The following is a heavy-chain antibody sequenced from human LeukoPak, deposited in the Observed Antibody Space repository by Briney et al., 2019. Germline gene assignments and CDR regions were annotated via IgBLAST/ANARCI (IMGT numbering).Heavy chain of an antibody. CDR3: APTSHRYDFPYY. V-gene: IGHV3-48*02. CDR2: ISSSGSTI. J-gene: IGHJ4*02. D-gene: IGHD1-14*01. CDR1: GFTFNSYS. Sequence: PGGSLRLSCAASGFTFNSYSMNWVRQAPGKGLEWVSYISSSGSTIYSADSVKGRFTISRDNAKNSLYLQMSSLRDEDTAVYYCAPTSHRYDFPYYWGQGTLVTVSS.